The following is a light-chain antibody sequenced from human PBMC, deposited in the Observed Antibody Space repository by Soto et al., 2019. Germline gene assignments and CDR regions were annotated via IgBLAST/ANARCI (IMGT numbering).Light chain of an antibody. J-gene: IGKJ1*01. V-gene: IGKV1-5*03. CDR1: QSINEW. Sequence: DIQMTQSPSTLSASVGDRVTISCRPSQSINEWLAWYQHKPGKAPKLLIYEVSTLDNGVPSRFSGTASATDFTLTINSLQPDDFATYYCQHYSGDRTTFGQGTKV. CDR2: EVS. CDR3: QHYSGDRTT.